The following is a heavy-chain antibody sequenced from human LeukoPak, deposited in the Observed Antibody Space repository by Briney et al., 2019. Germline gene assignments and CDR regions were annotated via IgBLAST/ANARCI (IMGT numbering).Heavy chain of an antibody. Sequence: SETLSLTCTVSGGSISNYYWSWIRQPAGKGLEWIGRIYTSGSTNYNPSLKSRVTMSVDTSKNQFSLKLSSVTAADTAVYYCAREAWYCSSTSCYVGIDYWGQGTLVTVSS. D-gene: IGHD2-2*01. J-gene: IGHJ4*02. CDR2: IYTSGST. V-gene: IGHV4-4*07. CDR1: GGSISNYY. CDR3: AREAWYCSSTSCYVGIDY.